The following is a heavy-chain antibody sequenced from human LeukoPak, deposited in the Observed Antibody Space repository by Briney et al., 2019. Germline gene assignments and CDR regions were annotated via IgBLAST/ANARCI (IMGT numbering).Heavy chain of an antibody. CDR2: ISAYNGNT. Sequence: ASVKVSCKASGYTFTSYGISWVRRAPGQGLEWMGWISAYNGNTNYAQKLQGRVTMTTDTSTSTAYMELRSLRSDDTAVYYCARAVNKYYDFWSGRTFDPWGQGTLVTVSS. CDR1: GYTFTSYG. V-gene: IGHV1-18*01. J-gene: IGHJ5*02. D-gene: IGHD3-3*01. CDR3: ARAVNKYYDFWSGRTFDP.